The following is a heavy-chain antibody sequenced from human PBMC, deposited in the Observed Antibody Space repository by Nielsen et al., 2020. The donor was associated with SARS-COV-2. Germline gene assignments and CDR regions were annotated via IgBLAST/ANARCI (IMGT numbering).Heavy chain of an antibody. CDR2: IYHSGST. CDR3: ARVEYSSYYYYGMDV. V-gene: IGHV4-4*02. CDR1: GGSISSSNW. J-gene: IGHJ6*02. D-gene: IGHD6-6*01. Sequence: SETLSLTCAVSGGSISSSNWGSWVRQPPGKGLEWIGEIYHSGSTNYNPSLKSRVTISVDKSKNQFSLKLSSVTAADTAVYYCARVEYSSYYYYGMDVWGQGTTVTVSS.